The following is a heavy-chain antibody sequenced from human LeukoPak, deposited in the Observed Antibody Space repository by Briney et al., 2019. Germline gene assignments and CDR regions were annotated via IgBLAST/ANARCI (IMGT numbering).Heavy chain of an antibody. CDR3: ASPSSSSSTYDY. D-gene: IGHD6-6*01. Sequence: SETLSLTCSVSGGSISSSSYYWGWIRQPPGKGLEWIGSINYSGNTYYNASLKSRVTISVDTSKNQFSLKLSSVTAADTAVYYCASPSSSSSTYDYWGQGTPATVSS. CDR1: GGSISSSSYY. CDR2: INYSGNT. V-gene: IGHV4-39*01. J-gene: IGHJ4*02.